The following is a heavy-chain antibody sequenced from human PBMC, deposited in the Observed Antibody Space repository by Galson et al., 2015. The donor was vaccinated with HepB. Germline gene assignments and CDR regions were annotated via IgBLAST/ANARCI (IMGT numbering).Heavy chain of an antibody. CDR2: IKSKKDGGTT. Sequence: LRLSCAASGITFSNAWMTWVRQAPGKGLEWVGRIKSKKDGGTTDNAAPVKGRFTISRDDSKNTLFLQMNSLKTEDTAVYYCTTPGHTGTYSYFDNWGQGTLVTVSS. J-gene: IGHJ4*02. D-gene: IGHD1-26*01. CDR3: TTPGHTGTYSYFDN. CDR1: GITFSNAW. V-gene: IGHV3-15*01.